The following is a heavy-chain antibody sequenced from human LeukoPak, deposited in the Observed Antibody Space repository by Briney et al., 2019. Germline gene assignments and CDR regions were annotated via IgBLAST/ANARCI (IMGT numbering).Heavy chain of an antibody. Sequence: SETLSLTCTVSGGSISSYYWSWIRQPAGKGLEWIGRIYTSGSTNYNPSLKSRVTISVDTSKNQFSLELSSVTAADTAVYYCAREGGTAAAGTYNYYYYMDVWGKGTTVTISS. J-gene: IGHJ6*03. CDR1: GGSISSYY. CDR2: IYTSGST. CDR3: AREGGTAAAGTYNYYYYMDV. D-gene: IGHD6-13*01. V-gene: IGHV4-4*07.